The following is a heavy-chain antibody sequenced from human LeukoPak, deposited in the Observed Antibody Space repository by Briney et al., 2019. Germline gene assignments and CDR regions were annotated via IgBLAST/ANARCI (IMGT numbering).Heavy chain of an antibody. D-gene: IGHD3-22*01. V-gene: IGHV1-2*02. Sequence: GASVKVSCKASGYTFTGYYMHWVRQAPGQGLEWMGWINPNSGGTNYAQKFQGRVTMTRDTSISTAYMELSRLRSDDTAVYYCARDRPDYYDSSAYLRGLYSAFGCWGQGTLVTVSS. CDR2: INPNSGGT. CDR1: GYTFTGYY. J-gene: IGHJ4*02. CDR3: ARDRPDYYDSSAYLRGLYSAFGC.